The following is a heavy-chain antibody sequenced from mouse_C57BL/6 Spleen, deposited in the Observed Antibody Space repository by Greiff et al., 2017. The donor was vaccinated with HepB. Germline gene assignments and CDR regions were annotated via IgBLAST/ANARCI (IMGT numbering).Heavy chain of an antibody. CDR3: ARPSMVAY. CDR2: IDPSDSYT. V-gene: IGHV1-59*01. D-gene: IGHD1-1*02. J-gene: IGHJ3*01. Sequence: QVQLQQPGAELVRPGTSVKLSCKASGYTFTSYWMHWVKQRPGQGLEWIGVIDPSDSYTNYNQKFKGKATLTVDTSSSTAYMQLSSLTSEDSAVYYCARPSMVAYWGQGTLVTVSA. CDR1: GYTFTSYW.